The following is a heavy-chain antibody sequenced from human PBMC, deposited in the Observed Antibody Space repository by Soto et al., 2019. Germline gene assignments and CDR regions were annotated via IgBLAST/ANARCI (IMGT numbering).Heavy chain of an antibody. CDR3: AKIQGDPTVTTCDY. CDR1: GFTFSSYA. D-gene: IGHD4-4*01. Sequence: PGGSLRLSCAASGFTFSSYAMSWVRQAPGKGLEWVSAISGSGGSTYYADSVKGRFTISRDNSKNTLYLQMNSLRAEDTAVYYCAKIQGDPTVTTCDYWGQGTLVTVSS. V-gene: IGHV3-23*01. CDR2: ISGSGGST. J-gene: IGHJ4*02.